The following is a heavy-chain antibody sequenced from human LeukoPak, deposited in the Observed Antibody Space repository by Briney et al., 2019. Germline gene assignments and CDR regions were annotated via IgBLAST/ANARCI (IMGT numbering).Heavy chain of an antibody. CDR2: IHYTGST. CDR3: ARHPSGSSFDY. Sequence: SETLSLPCSVSGGSIRSSSYYWGWIRQPAGRGLEWLGTIHYTGSTYYTPALKSRVTVSVDTSNKHFSLKVSSVTAADTAVYYCARHPSGSSFDYWGQGTLVAVSS. D-gene: IGHD1-26*01. V-gene: IGHV4-39*01. J-gene: IGHJ4*02. CDR1: GGSIRSSSYY.